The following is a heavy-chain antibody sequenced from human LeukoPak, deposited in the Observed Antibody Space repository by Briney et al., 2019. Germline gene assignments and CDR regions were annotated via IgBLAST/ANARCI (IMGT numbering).Heavy chain of an antibody. D-gene: IGHD3-3*01. CDR3: ARGSNYYDFWSGYYRGFLFDY. J-gene: IGHJ4*02. CDR2: INHSGST. V-gene: IGHV4-34*01. CDR1: GGSLSGYY. Sequence: PSETLSLTCAVYGGSLSGYYWSWIRQPPGKGLEWIGEINHSGSTNYNPSLKSRVTISVDTSKNQFSLKLSSVTAADTAVYYCARGSNYYDFWSGYYRGFLFDYWGQGTLVTVSS.